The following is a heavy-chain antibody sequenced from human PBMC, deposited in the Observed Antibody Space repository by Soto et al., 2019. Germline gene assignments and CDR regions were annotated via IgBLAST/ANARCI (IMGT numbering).Heavy chain of an antibody. CDR2: ISGSGGST. V-gene: IGHV3-23*01. CDR3: ARDASGYDSYYYYGMDV. D-gene: IGHD5-12*01. Sequence: PGGSLRLSCAASGFTFSSYAMSWVRQAPGKGLEWVSAISGSGGSTYYADSVKGRFTISRDNAKNTLYLQMNSLRAEDTAVYYCARDASGYDSYYYYGMDVWGQGTTVTVSS. CDR1: GFTFSSYA. J-gene: IGHJ6*02.